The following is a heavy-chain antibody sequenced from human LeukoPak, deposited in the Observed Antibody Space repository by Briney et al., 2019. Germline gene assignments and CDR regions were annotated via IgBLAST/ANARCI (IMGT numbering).Heavy chain of an antibody. CDR2: IYSGDNT. Sequence: GGSLRLSCAASGFTFSSNYMSWVRQAPGKGLEWVSVIYSGDNTYYANSVKGRFTISRDISKNSLYLQMNSLRAEDTAVYYCARPFGKSSTIDYWGQGTLVTVSS. D-gene: IGHD1-14*01. CDR1: GFTFSSNY. J-gene: IGHJ4*02. V-gene: IGHV3-66*04. CDR3: ARPFGKSSTIDY.